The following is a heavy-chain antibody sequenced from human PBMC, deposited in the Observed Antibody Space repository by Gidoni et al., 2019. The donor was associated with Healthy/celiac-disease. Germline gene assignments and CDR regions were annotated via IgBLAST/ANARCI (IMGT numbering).Heavy chain of an antibody. V-gene: IGHV3-9*01. J-gene: IGHJ4*02. CDR3: AKDISVGSYYDFWSGYFHFDY. D-gene: IGHD3-3*01. Sequence: EVQLVESGGGLVQPGRSLRLSCAASGFTLDDYAMHWVRQAPGKGLEWVSGISWNSGRIGYADSVKGRFTISRDNAKNSLYLQMNSLSAEDTALYYCAKDISVGSYYDFWSGYFHFDYWGQGTLVTVSS. CDR2: ISWNSGRI. CDR1: GFTLDDYA.